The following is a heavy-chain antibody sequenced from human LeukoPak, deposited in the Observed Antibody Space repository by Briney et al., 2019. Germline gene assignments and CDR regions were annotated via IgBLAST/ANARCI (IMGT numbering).Heavy chain of an antibody. CDR2: IYYSGSA. J-gene: IGHJ4*02. V-gene: IGHV4-59*01. Sequence: SETPSLTCTVSGGSISSYYWSWLRQPPGKGLEWIGYIYYSGSANYNPSLKSRVTISVDTSKNQFSLKLSSVTAADTAVYYCARAGVATITVDYWGQGTLVTVSS. D-gene: IGHD5-12*01. CDR3: ARAGVATITVDY. CDR1: GGSISSYY.